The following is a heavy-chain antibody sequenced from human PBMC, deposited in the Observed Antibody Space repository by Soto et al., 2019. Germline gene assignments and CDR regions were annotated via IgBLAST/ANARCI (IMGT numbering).Heavy chain of an antibody. CDR2: IMPIFRAP. V-gene: IGHV1-69*12. CDR3: ASWLKGPDIGNYYYGMDV. CDR1: GGAFSDYA. Sequence: QVQLVQSGAEVKKPGSSVKVSCKASGGAFSDYAFSWVRQAPGQGLEWLEGIMPIFRAPDYAQKFQGRVTITADEFTRTAYMEMNSLRSEDTVVYYCASWLKGPDIGNYYYGMDVWGQGTTVTVS. J-gene: IGHJ6*02. D-gene: IGHD2-15*01.